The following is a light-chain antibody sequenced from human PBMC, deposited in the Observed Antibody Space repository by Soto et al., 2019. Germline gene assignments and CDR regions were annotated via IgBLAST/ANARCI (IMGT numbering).Light chain of an antibody. Sequence: QSVLTQPASVSGSPGQSITISCTGTSSDVGSYNLVSWYEQHPGKAPKLMIYEDNKRPSGVSNRFSGSKSGNTASLTISGLQAAAEADYYCCSYAGSITFYCFGTGTKLTVL. CDR3: CSYAGSITFYC. CDR1: SSDVGSYNL. V-gene: IGLV2-23*01. J-gene: IGLJ1*01. CDR2: EDN.